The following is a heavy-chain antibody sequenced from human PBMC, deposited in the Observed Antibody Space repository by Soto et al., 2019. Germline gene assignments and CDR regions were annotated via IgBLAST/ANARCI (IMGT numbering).Heavy chain of an antibody. CDR2: IIPIFGTA. CDR1: GGTFSSYA. J-gene: IGHJ4*02. D-gene: IGHD3-10*01. Sequence: SVKVSCKASGGTFSSYAISWVRQAPGQGLEWMGGIIPIFGTANYAQKFQGRVTITADESTSTAYMELSSLRSEDTAVYYCARGGNYYGSGSNKFDYWGQGTLVTSPQ. V-gene: IGHV1-69*13. CDR3: ARGGNYYGSGSNKFDY.